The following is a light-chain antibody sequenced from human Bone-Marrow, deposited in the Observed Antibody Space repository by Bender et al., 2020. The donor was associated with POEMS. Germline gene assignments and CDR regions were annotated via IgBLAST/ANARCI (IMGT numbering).Light chain of an antibody. CDR3: SSYSGISTLGV. Sequence: QSSLTQPASVSGSPGQSITISCTRTSINVGTYKLVSWYQHHPGKAPKPIIYDVTDRPSGVSDRFSGSKSGNSASLTISGLQADDEADYYCSSYSGISTLGVFGTGTRVTVL. V-gene: IGLV2-14*02. J-gene: IGLJ1*01. CDR2: DVT. CDR1: SINVGTYKL.